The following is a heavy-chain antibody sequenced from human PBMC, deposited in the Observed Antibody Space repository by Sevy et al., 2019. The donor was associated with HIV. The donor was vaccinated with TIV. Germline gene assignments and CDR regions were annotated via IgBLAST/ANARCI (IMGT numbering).Heavy chain of an antibody. Sequence: SETLSLTCTVSGGSINSGAYYWSWIRQHPEKGLEWIGYIFHTGSTYYNRSFKSRATISADMSKSQLSLKLSLMTAADTAVYYCAREGTKGVWFDPWGQGTLVTVSS. D-gene: IGHD3-16*01. CDR3: AREGTKGVWFDP. CDR1: GGSINSGAYY. V-gene: IGHV4-31*03. J-gene: IGHJ5*02. CDR2: IFHTGST.